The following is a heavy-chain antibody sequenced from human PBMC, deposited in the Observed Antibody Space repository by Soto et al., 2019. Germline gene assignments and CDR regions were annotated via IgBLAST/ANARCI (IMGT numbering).Heavy chain of an antibody. CDR3: ARVSGIYYYGMDV. Sequence: PSETLSLTCAVYGGSFSGYYWSWIRQPPGKGLEWIGEINHSGNTKYNPSIKSRITISEDTSKNQVSLKLSSVTAADTAVYYCARVSGIYYYGMDVWGQGTTVTVSS. J-gene: IGHJ6*02. CDR2: INHSGNT. D-gene: IGHD3-10*01. CDR1: GGSFSGYY. V-gene: IGHV4-34*01.